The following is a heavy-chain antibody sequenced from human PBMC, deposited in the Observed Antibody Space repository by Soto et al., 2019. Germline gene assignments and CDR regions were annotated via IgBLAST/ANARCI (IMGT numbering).Heavy chain of an antibody. Sequence: SVKVSCKASGGTFSSYAISWVRQAPGQGLEWMGGIIPIFGTANYAQKFQGRVTITADESTSTAYMELSSLRSEDTAVYYCASRRLPGIAAAGTHYYHGMDVWGQGTTVTVSS. J-gene: IGHJ6*02. CDR2: IIPIFGTA. D-gene: IGHD6-13*01. CDR3: ASRRLPGIAAAGTHYYHGMDV. CDR1: GGTFSSYA. V-gene: IGHV1-69*13.